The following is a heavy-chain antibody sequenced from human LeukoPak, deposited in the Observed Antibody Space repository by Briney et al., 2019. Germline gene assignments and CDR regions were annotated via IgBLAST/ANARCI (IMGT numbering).Heavy chain of an antibody. Sequence: GGSLRLSCSACGFTFSNFDVHWVRQAPVKGPEWLVVISSDGTFKYHAESVRGRFTISRDNAKHPLYLQMTALGPEDTAVYYCAKCSTPGYTSGWCNWIDPWGQGTLVTVSS. CDR2: ISSDGTFK. CDR1: GFTFSNFD. J-gene: IGHJ5*02. CDR3: AKCSTPGYTSGWCNWIDP. D-gene: IGHD6-19*01. V-gene: IGHV3-30*04.